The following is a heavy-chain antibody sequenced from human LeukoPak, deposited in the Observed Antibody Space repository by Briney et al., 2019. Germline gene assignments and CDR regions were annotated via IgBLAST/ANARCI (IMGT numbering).Heavy chain of an antibody. V-gene: IGHV3-30-3*01. CDR1: NFMFSSDA. Sequence: GGSLRLSCAASNFMFSSDAMHWVRQPPGKGLEWVALISYQGNNKFYADSVKGRFTISRDNSQSTLYLQMNSLRAEDTAVYYCARDLYYDYVWGSYRYTKGGFDYWGQGTLVTVSS. D-gene: IGHD3-16*02. J-gene: IGHJ4*02. CDR3: ARDLYYDYVWGSYRYTKGGFDY. CDR2: ISYQGNNK.